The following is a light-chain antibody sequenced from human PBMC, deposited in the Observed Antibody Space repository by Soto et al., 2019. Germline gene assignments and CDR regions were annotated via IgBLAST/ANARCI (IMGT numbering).Light chain of an antibody. Sequence: EIVLTQSPATLSLSPGERATLSCRASQDVSIYLAWYQQKPGQAPRLLIYDASNRATGIPARFSGSGSGTDFTLTISSLEPEDFVIYYCQQRSNWPLYTFGQGTKLEIK. CDR3: QQRSNWPLYT. V-gene: IGKV3-11*01. CDR1: QDVSIY. CDR2: DAS. J-gene: IGKJ2*01.